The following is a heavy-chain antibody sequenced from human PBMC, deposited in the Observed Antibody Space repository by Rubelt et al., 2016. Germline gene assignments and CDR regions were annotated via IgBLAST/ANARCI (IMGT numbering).Heavy chain of an antibody. CDR1: GGTFSSYA. CDR3: ASPPCDHWTGYEYYYGMDV. V-gene: IGHV1-69*06. J-gene: IGHJ6*02. CDR2: IIPIFGTA. Sequence: QVQLVQSGAEVKKPGSSVKVSCKASGGTFSSYAISWVRQAPGQGLEWMGGIIPIFGTANYARKFQGRVTITADKSTRAGYMALHRLRSEDRVLYYCASPPCDHWTGYEYYYGMDVWGQVTTVTVSS. D-gene: IGHD3/OR15-3a*01.